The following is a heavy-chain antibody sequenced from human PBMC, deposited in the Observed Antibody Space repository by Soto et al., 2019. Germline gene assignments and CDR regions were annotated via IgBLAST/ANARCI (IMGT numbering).Heavy chain of an antibody. CDR3: VRARSTDSRPDY. Sequence: GGSLRLSCAASGFTFSDYYMSWIRQAPGKGLEWVSYISSSSSYTNYADSVKGRFTISRDNAKNSLYPQMNSLRAEDTAVYFCVRARSTDSRPDYWGQGTLVTVSS. CDR2: ISSSSSYT. J-gene: IGHJ4*02. D-gene: IGHD3-22*01. CDR1: GFTFSDYY. V-gene: IGHV3-11*06.